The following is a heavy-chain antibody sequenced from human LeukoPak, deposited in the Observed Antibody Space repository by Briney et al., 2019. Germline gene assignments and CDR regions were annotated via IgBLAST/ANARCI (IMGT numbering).Heavy chain of an antibody. CDR1: GFTLSSYS. J-gene: IGHJ4*02. Sequence: GGSLRLSCAASGFTLSSYSMNWVRQAPGKGLEWISYIDSDTYGNTIYYPHTVKGRFTISRDNAKNSLYLQVNSLRAEDTAVYYCARGVIAAAGKNPLDYWGQGTLVTVSS. V-gene: IGHV3-48*01. D-gene: IGHD6-13*01. CDR2: IDSDTYGNTI. CDR3: ARGVIAAAGKNPLDY.